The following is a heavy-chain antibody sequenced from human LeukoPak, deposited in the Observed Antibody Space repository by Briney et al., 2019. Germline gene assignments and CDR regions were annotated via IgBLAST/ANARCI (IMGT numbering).Heavy chain of an antibody. J-gene: IGHJ3*02. V-gene: IGHV4-59*01. CDR2: IYYSGST. CDR1: GGSISSYY. CDR3: AGYNGMDAFDI. D-gene: IGHD1-1*01. Sequence: SETLSLTCTVSGGSISSYYWSWIRQPPGKGLEWIGYIYYSGSTNYNPSLKSRVTISVDTSKNQFSLKLSSVTAADTAVYYCAGYNGMDAFDIWGQGTMVTVPS.